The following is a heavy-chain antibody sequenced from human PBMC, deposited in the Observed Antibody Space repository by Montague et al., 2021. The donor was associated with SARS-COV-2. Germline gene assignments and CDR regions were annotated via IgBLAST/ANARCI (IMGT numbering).Heavy chain of an antibody. Sequence: SLRLSCAASRFTLSSYGMHWVRQAPGKGLEWVAVISYDGSNKYCADSVKGRFTISRDNSKNTLYLQMNSLRAEDTAVYYCARVASPDLLWFGEVYYQYGVDVWGQGTTVTVSS. J-gene: IGHJ6*02. D-gene: IGHD3-10*01. CDR1: RFTLSSYG. CDR3: ARVASPDLLWFGEVYYQYGVDV. V-gene: IGHV3-30-3*01. CDR2: ISYDGSNK.